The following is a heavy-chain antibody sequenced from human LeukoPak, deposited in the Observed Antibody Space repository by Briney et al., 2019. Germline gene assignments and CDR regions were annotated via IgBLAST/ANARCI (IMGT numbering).Heavy chain of an antibody. J-gene: IGHJ3*02. CDR1: GFTFSSYG. V-gene: IGHV3-23*01. Sequence: GGSLRLSCAASGFTFSSYGMSWVRQAPGKGLEWVSAITATSSSTHDADSVQGRFTISRDNSKNTLYLQMNSLRAADTAVYYCARDSSGYSDAFDIWGQGTMVTVSS. D-gene: IGHD3-22*01. CDR3: ARDSSGYSDAFDI. CDR2: ITATSSST.